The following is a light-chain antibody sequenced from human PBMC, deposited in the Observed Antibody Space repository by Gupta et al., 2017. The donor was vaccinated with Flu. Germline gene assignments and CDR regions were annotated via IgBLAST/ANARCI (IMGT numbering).Light chain of an antibody. CDR2: GAS. Sequence: VLTQSPGTLSLSPGERATLSCRASQSVSSNYLAWYQQKPGQPPRLLIYGASNRATGIPDSFSGSGSGTDFTLTISRLDPEDFAVYYCQQYGISPFTFGPGTKVEIK. V-gene: IGKV3-20*01. CDR1: QSVSSNY. J-gene: IGKJ3*01. CDR3: QQYGISPFT.